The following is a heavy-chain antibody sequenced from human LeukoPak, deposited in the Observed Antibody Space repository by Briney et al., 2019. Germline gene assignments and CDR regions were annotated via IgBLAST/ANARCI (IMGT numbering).Heavy chain of an antibody. CDR1: GGSISSSSYY. D-gene: IGHD3-10*01. CDR3: ARPGRQYCSGTSSQRDYYYAMDV. Sequence: SETLSLTCTVSGGSISSSSYYWGWIRQPPGKGLEWIGSIYYSTSTYYNPSLNSLVTISVDTSKNQFSLRLSSVTAADTAVYYCARPGRQYCSGTSSQRDYYYAMDVWGQGTSVTVSS. J-gene: IGHJ6*02. V-gene: IGHV4-39*01. CDR2: IYYSTST.